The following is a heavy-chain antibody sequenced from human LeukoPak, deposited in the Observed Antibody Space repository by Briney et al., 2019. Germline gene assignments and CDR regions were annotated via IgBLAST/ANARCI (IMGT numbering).Heavy chain of an antibody. D-gene: IGHD3-3*01. CDR2: IKQDGSEE. Sequence: GGSLRLSCAASGFTFSRYWMSWVRQAPGKGLEWVANIKQDGSEEFYLDAVKGRFTNSTDNAKNSLYLQMNSLRAEDTAVYYCARGKMARVLRFLEWSTSNWFDPWGQGTLVTVSS. CDR3: ARGKMARVLRFLEWSTSNWFDP. J-gene: IGHJ5*02. CDR1: GFTFSRYW. V-gene: IGHV3-7*01.